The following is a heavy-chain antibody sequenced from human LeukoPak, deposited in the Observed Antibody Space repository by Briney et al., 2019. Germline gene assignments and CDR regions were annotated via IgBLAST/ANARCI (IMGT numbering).Heavy chain of an antibody. CDR3: AKDDNYIRFLS. V-gene: IGHV3-23*01. D-gene: IGHD3-16*01. CDR1: GFTFSSHG. J-gene: IGHJ5*02. CDR2: ITGSGGNR. Sequence: GGSLSLSCAASGFTFSSHGMNWVRQAPGKGLEWVSVITGSGGNRYYADSVKGRFTISRDNSKKTLYLKMNSLRAEDTAVYYCAKDDNYIRFLSWGQGTMVTVSS.